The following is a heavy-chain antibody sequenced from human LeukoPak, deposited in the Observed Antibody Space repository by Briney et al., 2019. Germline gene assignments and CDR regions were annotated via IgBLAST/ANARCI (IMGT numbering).Heavy chain of an antibody. J-gene: IGHJ4*02. V-gene: IGHV3-21*01. CDR3: ARGAYYYED. CDR1: GFTFSTCS. CDR2: ISGSSYHI. Sequence: GGSLRLSCSASGFTFSTCSMKWVRQAPGKALEWVSSISGSSYHIYYADSVKGRFTISRDNANNLLYLQMNSLRAEDTAVYYCARGAYYYEDWGQGTLVTVSS. D-gene: IGHD3-22*01.